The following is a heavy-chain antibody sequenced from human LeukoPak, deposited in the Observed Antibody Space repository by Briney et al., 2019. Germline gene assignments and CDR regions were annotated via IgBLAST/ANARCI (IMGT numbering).Heavy chain of an antibody. V-gene: IGHV3-23*05. J-gene: IGHJ4*02. D-gene: IGHD6-19*01. CDR1: GFSFGTYS. CDR2: IYNSGSKT. CDR3: TKDVTPDSGWDLDY. Sequence: GGSLRLSCEASGFSFGTYSMTWVRQGPGKGLEWVSSIYNSGSKTFYADSVKGRFTISRDNSKNMLYLQMNSLRVEDTAIYYCTKDVTPDSGWDLDYWGQGTLVTVSS.